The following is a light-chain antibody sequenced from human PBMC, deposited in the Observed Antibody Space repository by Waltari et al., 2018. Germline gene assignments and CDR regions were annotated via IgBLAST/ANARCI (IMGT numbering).Light chain of an antibody. CDR3: SSYTSSSTSRYV. Sequence: QSALTQPASVSGSPGQSITIPCTGTSSDVGGYKYVSWYQQHPGKAPKLMIYDVSKRPSGVSNRFSGSKSGNTASLTISGLQAEDEADYYCSSYTSSSTSRYVFGTGTKVTVL. CDR1: SSDVGGYKY. V-gene: IGLV2-14*01. J-gene: IGLJ1*01. CDR2: DVS.